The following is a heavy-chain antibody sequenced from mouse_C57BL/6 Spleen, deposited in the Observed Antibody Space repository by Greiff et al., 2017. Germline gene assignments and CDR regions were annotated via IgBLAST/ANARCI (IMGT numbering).Heavy chain of an antibody. Sequence: VQLQQSGPELVKPGASVKISCKASGYAFSSSWMNWVKQRPGKGLEWIGRIYPGDGDTNYNGKFKGKATLTADKSSSTAYMQLSSLTSEDSAVYFCARWGYGSSPYAMDYWGQGTSVTVSS. J-gene: IGHJ4*01. CDR3: ARWGYGSSPYAMDY. CDR2: IYPGDGDT. D-gene: IGHD1-1*01. CDR1: GYAFSSSW. V-gene: IGHV1-82*01.